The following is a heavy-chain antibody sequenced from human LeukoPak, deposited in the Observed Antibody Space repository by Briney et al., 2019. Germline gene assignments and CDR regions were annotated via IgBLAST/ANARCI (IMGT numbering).Heavy chain of an antibody. J-gene: IGHJ6*03. V-gene: IGHV3-30*02. D-gene: IGHD6-13*01. CDR2: IRYDGSNK. CDR3: ARGPSRLYYYYMDV. Sequence: PGGSLRLSCAASGFTFSSYAMHWVRQAPGKGLEWAAFIRYDGSNKYYADSVKGRFTISRDNSKNTLYLQMNSLRAEDTAVYYCARGPSRLYYYYMDVWGKGTTVTVSS. CDR1: GFTFSSYA.